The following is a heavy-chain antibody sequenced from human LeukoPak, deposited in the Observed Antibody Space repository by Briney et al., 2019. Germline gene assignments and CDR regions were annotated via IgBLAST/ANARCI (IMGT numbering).Heavy chain of an antibody. CDR2: IRYDGSNK. D-gene: IGHD5-12*01. Sequence: GGSLRLSCAASGFTFSSYGMHWVRQAPGKGLEWVAFIRYDGSNKYYADSVKGRFTISRDNSKNTLYLQMNSLRAEDTAVYYCXKXSWXSGYESDGADYWGQGTLVTVSS. CDR1: GFTFSSYG. V-gene: IGHV3-30*02. J-gene: IGHJ4*02. CDR3: XKXSWXSGYESDGADY.